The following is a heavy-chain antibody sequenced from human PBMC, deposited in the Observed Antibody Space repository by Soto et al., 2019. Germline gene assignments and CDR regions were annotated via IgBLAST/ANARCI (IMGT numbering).Heavy chain of an antibody. D-gene: IGHD6-13*01. J-gene: IGHJ6*02. CDR2: IYYSGCT. CDR3: AGYEGAGEGISSSWYLVTGLSNPSQVGYYYGMDV. Sequence: SETLSLTCTVSGGSISSSSYYWGWIRQPPGKGLEWIGSIYYSGCTYYKPSLKSRVTISVDTSKNQFSLKLSSVTAADTAVYYCAGYEGAGEGISSSWYLVTGLSNPSQVGYYYGMDVWGQGTTVTVSS. CDR1: GGSISSSSYY. V-gene: IGHV4-39*01.